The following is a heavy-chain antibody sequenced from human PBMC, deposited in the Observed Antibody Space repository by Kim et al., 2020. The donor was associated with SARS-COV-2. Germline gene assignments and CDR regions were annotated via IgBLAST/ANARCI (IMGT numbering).Heavy chain of an antibody. CDR3: AKDGIAVAGTPRRGYFQH. V-gene: IGHV3-23*01. Sequence: KGRFTISRDNTKNTLYLQMNSLRAEDTAVYYCAKDGIAVAGTPRRGYFQHWGQGTLVTVSS. D-gene: IGHD6-19*01. J-gene: IGHJ1*01.